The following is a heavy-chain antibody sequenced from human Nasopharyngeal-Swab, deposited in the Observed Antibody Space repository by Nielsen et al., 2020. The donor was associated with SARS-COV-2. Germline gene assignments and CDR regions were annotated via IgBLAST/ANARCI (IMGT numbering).Heavy chain of an antibody. Sequence: GGSLRLSCAASGFTFSNAWMSWVRQAPGKGLEWVGRIKSKTDGGTTDYAAPVKGRFTISRDDSKNTLYLQMNSLKTEDTAVYYCTTECLNYYDSSGPIFDYWGQGTLVTVSS. CDR3: TTECLNYYDSSGPIFDY. CDR2: IKSKTDGGTT. D-gene: IGHD3-22*01. J-gene: IGHJ4*02. CDR1: GFTFSNAW. V-gene: IGHV3-15*01.